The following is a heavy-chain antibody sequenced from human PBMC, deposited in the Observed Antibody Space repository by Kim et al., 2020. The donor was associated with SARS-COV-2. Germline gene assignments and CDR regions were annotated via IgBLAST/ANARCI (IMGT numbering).Heavy chain of an antibody. CDR1: GFTFSSYA. J-gene: IGHJ4*02. D-gene: IGHD2-2*01. CDR3: AKVYRSCSSTSCYGDQYYFDY. CDR2: ISGSGGST. V-gene: IGHV3-23*01. Sequence: GGFLRLSCAASGFTFSSYAMSWVRQAPGKGLEWVSAISGSGGSTYYADSVKGRFTISRDNSKNTLYLQMNSLRAEDTAVYYCAKVYRSCSSTSCYGDQYYFDYWGQGTLVTVSS.